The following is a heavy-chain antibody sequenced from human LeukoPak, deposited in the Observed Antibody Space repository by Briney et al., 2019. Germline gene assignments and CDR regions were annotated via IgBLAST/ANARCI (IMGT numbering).Heavy chain of an antibody. D-gene: IGHD1-20*01. V-gene: IGHV1-18*01. CDR1: GYSFTSYG. Sequence: ASVKVSCKASGYSFTSYGISWVRQAPGQGLEWMGWISAYNGNTDYAQKLQGRVTMTTDTSTSTAYMELRSLRSDDTAVYYRARDNWNLPFDPWGQGTLVTVSS. CDR2: ISAYNGNT. CDR3: ARDNWNLPFDP. J-gene: IGHJ5*02.